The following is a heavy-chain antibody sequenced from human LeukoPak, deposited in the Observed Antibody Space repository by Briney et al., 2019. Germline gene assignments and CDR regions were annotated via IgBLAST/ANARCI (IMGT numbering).Heavy chain of an antibody. CDR3: GRAFPPLRTSSAGDL. V-gene: IGHV3-21*01. CDR1: GFSFGDYD. CDR2: ISGRSSHI. J-gene: IGHJ1*01. Sequence: GGSLRLSCSASGFSFGDYDMNWVRQAPGKGLEWVSAISGRSSHIYYGGSVKGRFTISRDNAKNSLYLQMDSLGVEDTAVYYCGRAFPPLRTSSAGDLWGQGTLVIVSS. D-gene: IGHD3-16*01.